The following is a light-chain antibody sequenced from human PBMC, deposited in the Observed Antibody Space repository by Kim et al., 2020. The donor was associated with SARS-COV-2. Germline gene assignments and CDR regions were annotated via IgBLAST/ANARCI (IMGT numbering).Light chain of an antibody. V-gene: IGLV3-1*01. Sequence: SYELTQPPSVSVSPGQTASITCSGDELGDKYVCWYQQRPGQSPVLVIYQDKERPSGIPERFSGSNAGSTATLTISGTQAMDEADYYCQAWDTSAVLFGGG. CDR3: QAWDTSAVL. CDR1: ELGDKY. CDR2: QDK. J-gene: IGLJ2*01.